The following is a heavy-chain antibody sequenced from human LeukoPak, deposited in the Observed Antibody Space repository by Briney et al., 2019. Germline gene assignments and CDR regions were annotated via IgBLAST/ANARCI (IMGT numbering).Heavy chain of an antibody. J-gene: IGHJ5*02. V-gene: IGHV4-59*01. D-gene: IGHD3-10*01. CDR1: GGSISSYY. CDR2: IYYSGST. Sequence: PSETLSLTCTVSGGSISSYYWSWIRQPPGKGLEWIGYIYYSGSTNYNPSLKSRVTISVDTSKNQFSLKLSSVTAADTAVYYCARVVRGVMDPYYNWFDPWGQGTLVTVSS. CDR3: ARVVRGVMDPYYNWFDP.